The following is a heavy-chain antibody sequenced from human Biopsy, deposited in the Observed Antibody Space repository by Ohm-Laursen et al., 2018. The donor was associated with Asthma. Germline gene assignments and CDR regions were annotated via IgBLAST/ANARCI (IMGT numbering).Heavy chain of an antibody. J-gene: IGHJ6*02. CDR2: ILPFFGTA. Sequence: SVKVSCKASGGSFDTYAISWLRQAPGQGLEWMGGILPFFGTADYAQKFQARVTISADESTSTVYMELSSLRSEDTAVYYCARAIHGGNSDRLDFYYYGLDIWGQGTTVTVSS. D-gene: IGHD4-23*01. CDR1: GGSFDTYA. CDR3: ARAIHGGNSDRLDFYYYGLDI. V-gene: IGHV1-69*13.